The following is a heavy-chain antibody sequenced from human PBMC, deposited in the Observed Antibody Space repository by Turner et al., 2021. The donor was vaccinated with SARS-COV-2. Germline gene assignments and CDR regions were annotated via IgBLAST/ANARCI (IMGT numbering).Heavy chain of an antibody. V-gene: IGHV3-21*01. CDR1: GFTFSSYS. J-gene: IGHJ4*02. D-gene: IGHD5-12*01. CDR2: MSSSSSYI. Sequence: VQLVESGGGLVKPGLSLSLSCAASGFTFSSYSMNWVRQAPGKGLEVVSSMSSSSSYIYYADSVKGRFTISRDNAKNSLYLKMNSLRAEETAVYYCARDPGYSGYDYWQNTEFFDYWGQGTLVTVSS. CDR3: ARDPGYSGYDYWQNTEFFDY.